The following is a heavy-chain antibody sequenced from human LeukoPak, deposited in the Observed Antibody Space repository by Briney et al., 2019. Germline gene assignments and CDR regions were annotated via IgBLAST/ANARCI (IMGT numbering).Heavy chain of an antibody. CDR1: GFTFSSYA. CDR2: IWSDGSNE. D-gene: IGHD3-10*01. CDR3: AKAITRYSGFDH. V-gene: IGHV3-30*02. Sequence: GGSLRLSCAAAGFTFSSYAMQWVRQTPGKGLEWVASIWSDGSNENYADSVKGRFTISRDNSKDTLSLQMNSLRPEDTSIYYCAKAITRYSGFDHWGQGTLVTVSS. J-gene: IGHJ4*02.